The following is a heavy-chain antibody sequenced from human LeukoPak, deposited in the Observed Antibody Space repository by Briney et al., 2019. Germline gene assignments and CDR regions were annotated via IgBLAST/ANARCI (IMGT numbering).Heavy chain of an antibody. V-gene: IGHV4-39*01. CDR2: IYYSGST. CDR3: ARMGENGGYTTTFDY. J-gene: IGHJ4*02. D-gene: IGHD4-23*01. Sequence: PSETLSLTCTVSGGSIGSSRYYCGWIRQPPGKGLEWIGSIYYSGSTYYNPSLKSRVTISVDTSKNQFSLKLSSVTAADTAVYYCARMGENGGYTTTFDYWGQGTLVTVSS. CDR1: GGSIGSSRYY.